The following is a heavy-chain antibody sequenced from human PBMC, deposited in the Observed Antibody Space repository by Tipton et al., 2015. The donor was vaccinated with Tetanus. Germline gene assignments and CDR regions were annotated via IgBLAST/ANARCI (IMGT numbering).Heavy chain of an antibody. D-gene: IGHD6-13*01. V-gene: IGHV3-30*18. CDR1: GFTFSFYG. Sequence: SLRLSCAASGFTFSFYGMHWVRQAPGKGLEWVAVISYDGRDELYADSVKGRFTISRDNSKNTVYLQMNSLRAEDTAIHYCAKDVHASSWNYFEYWGQGSLVAVSS. J-gene: IGHJ4*02. CDR3: AKDVHASSWNYFEY. CDR2: ISYDGRDE.